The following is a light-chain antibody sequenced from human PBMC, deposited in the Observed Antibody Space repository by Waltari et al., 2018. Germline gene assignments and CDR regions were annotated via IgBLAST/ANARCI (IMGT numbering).Light chain of an antibody. Sequence: QSALTQPASVAGSPGQSIILSCPGHSSFVGGYNSVSWYQQNPGKAPKPMIYDVSNRPSGVSNRFSGSKSGNTASLTISGLQAEDEADYYCSSYTTSSTLGFGGGTKLTVL. CDR1: SSFVGGYNS. CDR2: DVS. J-gene: IGLJ2*01. V-gene: IGLV2-14*03. CDR3: SSYTTSSTLG.